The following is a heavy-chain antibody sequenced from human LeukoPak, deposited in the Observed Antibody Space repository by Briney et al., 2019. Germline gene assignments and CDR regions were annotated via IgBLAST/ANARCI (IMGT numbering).Heavy chain of an antibody. V-gene: IGHV3-30*02. CDR1: GFTFSSYG. J-gene: IGHJ4*02. CDR2: IRYDRNNK. Sequence: GGSLRLSCAASGFTFSSYGMHWVRQAPGKGLEWVAFIRYDRNNKYYVDSVKGRSTISRDNSKNTLFLQMNSLRAEDTAVYYCAKVGLNYYDSSGYIDYWGQGTLVTVSS. D-gene: IGHD3-22*01. CDR3: AKVGLNYYDSSGYIDY.